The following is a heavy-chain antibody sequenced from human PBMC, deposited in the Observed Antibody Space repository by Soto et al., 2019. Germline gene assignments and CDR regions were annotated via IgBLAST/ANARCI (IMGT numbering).Heavy chain of an antibody. D-gene: IGHD2-21*01. CDR2: ISYDGSNK. Sequence: GGSLRLSCAASGFTFSSYGMHWVRQAPGKGLEWVAVISYDGSNKYYADSVKDRFTISRDNSKNRLYLQMNSLRAEDTAVDYCAKDQGDFYYYYYYGMDVWGQGTTVTVSS. V-gene: IGHV3-30*18. J-gene: IGHJ6*02. CDR3: AKDQGDFYYYYYYGMDV. CDR1: GFTFSSYG.